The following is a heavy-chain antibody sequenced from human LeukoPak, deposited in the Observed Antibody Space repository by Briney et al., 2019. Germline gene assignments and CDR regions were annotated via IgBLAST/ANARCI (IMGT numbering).Heavy chain of an antibody. V-gene: IGHV3-7*01. J-gene: IGHJ4*02. CDR2: IKQDGSEK. CDR1: GFTFSSYW. D-gene: IGHD6-6*01. CDR3: ARDLEYSSSPGLDY. Sequence: GGSLRLSCAASGFTFSSYWMSWVRQAPGKGLEWVANIKQDGSEKYYVDSVKGRFTISRDNAKNSLYLQMNSLRAEDTAVYYCARDLEYSSSPGLDYWGQGTLVTVSS.